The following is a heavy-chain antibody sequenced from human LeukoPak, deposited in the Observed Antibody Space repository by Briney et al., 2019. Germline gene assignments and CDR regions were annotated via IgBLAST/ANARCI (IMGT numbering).Heavy chain of an antibody. CDR3: ARESAVAVKGYDY. Sequence: SQTLSLTCTVSGGSISSGSYYWSWIRQPAGKGLEWIGRIYTSGSTNYNPSLKSRVTISVDTSKNQFSLKLSSVTAADTAVYYCARESAVAVKGYDYWGQGTLVTVSS. CDR1: GGSISSGSYY. D-gene: IGHD6-19*01. CDR2: IYTSGST. V-gene: IGHV4-61*02. J-gene: IGHJ4*02.